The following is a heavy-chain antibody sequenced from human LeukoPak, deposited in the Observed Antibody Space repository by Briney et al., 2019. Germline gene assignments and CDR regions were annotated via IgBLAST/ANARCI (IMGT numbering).Heavy chain of an antibody. CDR1: GGTFSSYA. D-gene: IGHD3-3*01. Sequence: ASVKVSCKASGGTFSSYAISWVRQAPGQGLEWMGGIIPIFGTANYAQKFQGRVTITADESTSTAYMELSSLRSEDTAVYYCARAKFLEWSDYYYYYMDVWGKGTTVTVSS. V-gene: IGHV1-69*13. CDR3: ARAKFLEWSDYYYYYMDV. CDR2: IIPIFGTA. J-gene: IGHJ6*03.